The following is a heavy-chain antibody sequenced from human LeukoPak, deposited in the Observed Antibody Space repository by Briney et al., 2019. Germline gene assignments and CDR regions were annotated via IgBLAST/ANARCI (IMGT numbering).Heavy chain of an antibody. CDR2: MSSNSGNT. J-gene: IGHJ4*02. V-gene: IGHV1-8*01. CDR3: ASFQKQV. CDR1: GYTFTSYD. Sequence: ASVKVSCKASGYTFTSYDVNWVRQATGQGLEWVGWMSSNSGNTGSAQKFQGRVTMTRNTSISTAYMELSSLRSEDTAVYYCASFQKQVWGQGTLVTVSS.